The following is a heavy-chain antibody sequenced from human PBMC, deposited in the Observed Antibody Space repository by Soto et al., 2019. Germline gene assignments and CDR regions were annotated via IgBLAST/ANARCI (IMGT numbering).Heavy chain of an antibody. Sequence: GGSLRLSCAASGFTFSNAWMSWVRQAPGKGLEWVGRIKSKTDGGTTDYAAPVKGRFTISRDDSKNTLYLQMNSLKTEDTAVYYCTTDSREGFADGETDAFDIWGQGTMVTVSS. J-gene: IGHJ3*02. CDR1: GFTFSNAW. V-gene: IGHV3-15*01. CDR2: IKSKTDGGTT. CDR3: TTDSREGFADGETDAFDI. D-gene: IGHD4-17*01.